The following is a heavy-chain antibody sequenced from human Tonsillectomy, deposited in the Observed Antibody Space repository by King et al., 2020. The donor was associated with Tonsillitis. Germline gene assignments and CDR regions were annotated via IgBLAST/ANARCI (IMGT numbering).Heavy chain of an antibody. V-gene: IGHV1-69*01. CDR1: GGTFSSYA. D-gene: IGHD4-11*01. CDR2: IIPKLGLV. Sequence: QLVQSGAEVKKPGSSVKVSCKASGGTFSSYAVNWLRQAPGQGLEWMGGIIPKLGLVNYAKEFQGRVTLTAVASTGTVYMELSSLRSEDTAVFYCARKLQSDWYFDLWGRGTLVIVSS. CDR3: ARKLQSDWYFDL. J-gene: IGHJ2*01.